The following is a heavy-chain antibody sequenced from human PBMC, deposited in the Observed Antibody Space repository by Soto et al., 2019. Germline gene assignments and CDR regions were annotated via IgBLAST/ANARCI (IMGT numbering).Heavy chain of an antibody. CDR3: ARSQGGSSSLDIYYYYYYGIDV. V-gene: IGHV1-69*01. Sequence: QVQLVQSGAEVKKPGSSVKVSCKAPGGTFSSYAISWVRQAPGQGLEWMGGIIPIFGTAKYAQKFQGRATITADESTSTGYMEPSSLRSEATAVYYCARSQGGSSSLDIYYYYYYGIDVWGQGTTVTVSS. CDR2: IIPIFGTA. J-gene: IGHJ6*02. D-gene: IGHD2-15*01. CDR1: GGTFSSYA.